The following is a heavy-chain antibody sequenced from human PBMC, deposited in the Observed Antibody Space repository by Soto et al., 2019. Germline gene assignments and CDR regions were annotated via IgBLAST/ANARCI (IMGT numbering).Heavy chain of an antibody. D-gene: IGHD6-6*01. CDR2: IYYSGST. J-gene: IGHJ5*02. Sequence: PSETLSLTCTVSGGSISSSSYYWGWIRQPPGKGLEWIGSIYYSGSTYYNPSLKSRVTISVDTSKNQFSLKLSSVTAADTAVYYCARSYGSSSFFYWFDPWGQGTLVTVSS. V-gene: IGHV4-39*01. CDR3: ARSYGSSSFFYWFDP. CDR1: GGSISSSSYY.